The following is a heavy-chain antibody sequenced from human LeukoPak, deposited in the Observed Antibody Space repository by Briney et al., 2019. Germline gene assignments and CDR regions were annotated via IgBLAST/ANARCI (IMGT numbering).Heavy chain of an antibody. CDR3: AKSWNCGGDCYWGPFDH. D-gene: IGHD2-21*02. V-gene: IGHV5-51*01. J-gene: IGHJ4*02. Sequence: GESLKISCKGSGYTFSRDWIAWVRETPGKGLEWMGIIFPDDSETSYSPSFQGRVTISVDKSISTAYLQWSTLQASDTAIYYCAKSWNCGGDCYWGPFDHWGQGTLVAVSS. CDR2: IFPDDSET. CDR1: GYTFSRDW.